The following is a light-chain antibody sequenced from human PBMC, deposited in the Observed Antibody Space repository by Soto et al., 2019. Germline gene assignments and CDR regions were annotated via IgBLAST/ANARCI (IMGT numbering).Light chain of an antibody. Sequence: ESVLTQSPVTLYLSQGQSVSLSCRASQSVRNNYFAWYQQKPGQAPRLLIYDASSRATGIPHRFSGGGSGTDSTLTIIRLQPEDFAVYYCQQYGSSPLTFGGGTKVDIK. CDR3: QQYGSSPLT. CDR2: DAS. V-gene: IGKV3-20*01. CDR1: QSVRNNY. J-gene: IGKJ4*01.